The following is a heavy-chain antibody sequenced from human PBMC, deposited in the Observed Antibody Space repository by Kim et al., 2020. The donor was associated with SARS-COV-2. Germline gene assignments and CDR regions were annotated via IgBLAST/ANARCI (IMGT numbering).Heavy chain of an antibody. CDR2: ISSSSSYI. Sequence: GGSLRLSCAASGFTFSSYSMNWVRQAPGKGLEWVSSISSSSSYIYYADSVKGRFTISRDNAKNSLYLQMNSLRAEDTAVYYCARDSGSSWYPGDWYFDLWGRGTLVTVSS. CDR3: ARDSGSSWYPGDWYFDL. J-gene: IGHJ2*01. CDR1: GFTFSSYS. D-gene: IGHD6-13*01. V-gene: IGHV3-21*01.